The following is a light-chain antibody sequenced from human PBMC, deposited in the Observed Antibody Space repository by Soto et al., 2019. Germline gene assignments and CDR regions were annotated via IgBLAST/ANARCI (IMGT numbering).Light chain of an antibody. V-gene: IGLV2-14*01. J-gene: IGLJ2*01. CDR2: DVS. Sequence: QSALTQPASVSGSPGQSITISCTGTSSDVGGYNYVYWYQQHPGKAPKLMIYDVSNRPSGVSNRFSGSKSGNTASLTISGLKAEDEDDYYCSSYTSSSTVVFGGATKLTVL. CDR3: SSYTSSSTVV. CDR1: SSDVGGYNY.